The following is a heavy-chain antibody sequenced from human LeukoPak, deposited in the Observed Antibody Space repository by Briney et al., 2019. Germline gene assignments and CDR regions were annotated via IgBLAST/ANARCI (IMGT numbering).Heavy chain of an antibody. J-gene: IGHJ4*02. V-gene: IGHV3-30*02. CDR3: AKDSPASEGYFDWLLYPDY. D-gene: IGHD3-9*01. CDR1: GFTFSSYG. Sequence: GGSLRLSCAASGFTFSSYGMHWVRQAPGKGLEWVAFIRYDGSNKYYADSVRGRFTISRDNSKNTLYLQMNSLRAEDTAVYYCAKDSPASEGYFDWLLYPDYWGQGTLVTVSS. CDR2: IRYDGSNK.